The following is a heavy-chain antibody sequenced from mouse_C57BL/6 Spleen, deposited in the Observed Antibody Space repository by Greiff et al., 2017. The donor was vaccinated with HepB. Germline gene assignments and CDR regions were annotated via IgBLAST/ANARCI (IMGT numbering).Heavy chain of an antibody. CDR3: ARVYYDYDGAY. V-gene: IGHV1-64*01. Sequence: QVQLQQSGAELVKPGASVKLSCKASGYTFTSYWMHWVKQRPGQGLEWIGMIHPNSGSTNYNEKFKSKATLTVDKSSSTAYMQLSSLTSEDSAVYYCARVYYDYDGAYWGQGTLVTVSA. D-gene: IGHD2-4*01. J-gene: IGHJ3*01. CDR1: GYTFTSYW. CDR2: IHPNSGST.